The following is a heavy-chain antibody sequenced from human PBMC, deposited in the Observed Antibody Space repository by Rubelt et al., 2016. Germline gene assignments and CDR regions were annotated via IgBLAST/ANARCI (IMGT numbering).Heavy chain of an antibody. Sequence: QVQLQQWGAGLLKPSETLSLTCAVYGGSFSGYYWSWIRQPPGKGLEWIGEINHSGSTNYHPSLKSRVHISVDTATNQLSLKLGSVTAADTAVYYCARTDDILTSDVWGQGTTVTVSS. CDR1: GGSFSGYY. CDR3: ARTDDILTSDV. J-gene: IGHJ6*02. D-gene: IGHD3-9*01. CDR2: INHSGST. V-gene: IGHV4-34*01.